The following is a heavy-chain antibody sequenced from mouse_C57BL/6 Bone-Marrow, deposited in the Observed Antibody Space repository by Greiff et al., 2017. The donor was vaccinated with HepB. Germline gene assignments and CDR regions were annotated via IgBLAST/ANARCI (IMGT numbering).Heavy chain of an antibody. CDR3: TRSLLLRR. CDR1: GYTFTDYE. V-gene: IGHV1-15*01. Sequence: QVQLKESGAELVRPGASVTLSCKASGYTFTDYEMHWVKQTPVHGLEWIGAIDPETGGTAYNQKFKGKAILTADKSSSTAYMELRSLTSEDSAVYYCTRSLLLRRWGQGTSVTVSS. CDR2: IDPETGGT. J-gene: IGHJ4*01. D-gene: IGHD1-1*01.